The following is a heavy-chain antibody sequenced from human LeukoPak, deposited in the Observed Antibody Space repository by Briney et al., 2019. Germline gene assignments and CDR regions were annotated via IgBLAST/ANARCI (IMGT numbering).Heavy chain of an antibody. CDR3: AREDPAAYCTSTSCYGFDH. J-gene: IGHJ4*02. V-gene: IGHV4-4*07. CDR2: IYTGGTT. CDR1: GGSIISYH. D-gene: IGHD2-2*01. Sequence: SETLSLTCTVSGGSIISYHWSWIRQPAGKGLEWIGRIYTGGTTNYNPSLNSRVTISVDKSKSQFSLKLSSVTAADTAMYYCAREDPAAYCTSTSCYGFDHWGQGILVTVSS.